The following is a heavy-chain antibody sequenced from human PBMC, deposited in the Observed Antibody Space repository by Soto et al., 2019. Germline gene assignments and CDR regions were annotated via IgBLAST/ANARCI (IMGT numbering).Heavy chain of an antibody. CDR1: GFTFSNYG. Sequence: QAQLVESGGGVVQPGRSLRLSCAASGFTFSNYGMHWVRQAPGKGLEWVAVIWYDGSNEYYGDSVKGRFIISRDNSKNTLYLQLNSLRAEDTAVYYCARANTMVRGVIIWYNGMDVWGQGTTVTVSS. V-gene: IGHV3-33*01. CDR2: IWYDGSNE. CDR3: ARANTMVRGVIIWYNGMDV. D-gene: IGHD3-10*01. J-gene: IGHJ6*02.